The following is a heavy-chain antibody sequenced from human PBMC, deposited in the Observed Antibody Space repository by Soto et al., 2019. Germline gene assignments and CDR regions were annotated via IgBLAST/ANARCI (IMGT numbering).Heavy chain of an antibody. CDR3: TREWGPSYYYDSSGFNPDY. J-gene: IGHJ4*02. D-gene: IGHD3-22*01. Sequence: XETLSLTCVVSGYGISTSSYWGWVRQAPVKGLEWIGAINHRGNSYYNSSLKSRVTMSVDTSRNQFSLSLTSVTAADTAIYYCTREWGPSYYYDSSGFNPDYWGQGSLVTVSS. CDR1: GYGISTSSY. V-gene: IGHV4-38-2*02. CDR2: INHRGNS.